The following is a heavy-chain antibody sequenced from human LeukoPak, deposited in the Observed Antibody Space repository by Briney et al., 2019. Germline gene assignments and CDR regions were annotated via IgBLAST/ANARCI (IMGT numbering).Heavy chain of an antibody. D-gene: IGHD3-9*01. J-gene: IGHJ4*02. CDR3: ARPERPVPYYDILTGYYFSGQFDY. Sequence: ASVKVSCKASGYTFTSYAISWVRQAPGQGLEWMGGIIPIFGTANYAQKFQGRVTITADESTSTAYMELSSLRSEDTAVYYCARPERPVPYYDILTGYYFSGQFDYWGQGTLVTVSS. CDR1: GYTFTSYA. CDR2: IIPIFGTA. V-gene: IGHV1-69*13.